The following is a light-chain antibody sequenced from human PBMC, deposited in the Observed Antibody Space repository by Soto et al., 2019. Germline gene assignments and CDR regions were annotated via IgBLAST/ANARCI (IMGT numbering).Light chain of an antibody. V-gene: IGKV1-5*02. CDR1: QSISNW. CDR2: HAS. J-gene: IGKJ1*01. Sequence: MNMSPSTLPAPVTVRVTTICRASQSISNWLAWYQQKPGTAPKLLIYHASTLESGVPSRFSGSGSGTEFTLTISRLQPDDFARYSYAPYNIYSFGQGTK. CDR3: APYNIYS.